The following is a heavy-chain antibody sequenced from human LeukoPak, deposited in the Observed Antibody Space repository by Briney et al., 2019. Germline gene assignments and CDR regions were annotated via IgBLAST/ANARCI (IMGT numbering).Heavy chain of an antibody. Sequence: SETLSLTCTVSGGAFTNYFWSWIRQPPGKGLEWIGYVYHGGSTEYNPSLKNRVTMSIDTSTNQFSLKVSSVTAADTALYYCVRGVGQQLLMYYFDYWGQGTLVTVSS. V-gene: IGHV4-59*01. CDR1: GGAFTNYF. CDR2: VYHGGST. CDR3: VRGVGQQLLMYYFDY. J-gene: IGHJ4*02. D-gene: IGHD6-13*01.